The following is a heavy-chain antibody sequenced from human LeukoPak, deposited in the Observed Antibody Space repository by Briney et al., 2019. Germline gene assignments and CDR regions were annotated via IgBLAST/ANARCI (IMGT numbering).Heavy chain of an antibody. J-gene: IGHJ4*02. CDR3: ATSVGGYDFTYYFDY. CDR2: ISAYNGNT. V-gene: IGHV1-18*01. CDR1: GGTFSSYA. D-gene: IGHD3-3*01. Sequence: ASVKVSCKASGGTFSSYAISWVRQAPGQGLEWMGWISAYNGNTNYAQKLQGRVTMTTDTSTSTAYMELRSLRSDDTAVYYCATSVGGYDFTYYFDYWGQGTLVTVSS.